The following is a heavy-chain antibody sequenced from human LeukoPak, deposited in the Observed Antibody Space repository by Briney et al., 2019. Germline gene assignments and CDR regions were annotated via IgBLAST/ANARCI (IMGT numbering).Heavy chain of an antibody. CDR2: IYWDDVR. V-gene: IGHV2-5*02. Sequence: SGPTLVNPTQTLTLTCTFSGFSLPTHGVGVGWIRQPPGKALEWLPLIYWDDVRRYSPSLKSRLTITKDTSKNQVVLTMTNMDPVDTATYYCAHRQLLVGATVGAFDVWSQGTMVTVSS. CDR1: GFSLPTHGVG. D-gene: IGHD1-26*01. CDR3: AHRQLLVGATVGAFDV. J-gene: IGHJ3*01.